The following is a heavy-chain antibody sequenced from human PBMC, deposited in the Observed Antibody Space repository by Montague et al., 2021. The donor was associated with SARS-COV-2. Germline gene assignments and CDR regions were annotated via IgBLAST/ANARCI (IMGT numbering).Heavy chain of an antibody. Sequence: CAISGDSVLGLRARWEELTSDLQSRLQWLCRPFYRTRRSNDYAVSVRSQIIIDPDTSTNQFSLQLSSVTPEDTAVYFCTRERWAVGVSFDYWGQGTTVTVSS. CDR1: GDSVLGLRAR. J-gene: IGHJ4*02. V-gene: IGHV6-1*01. CDR3: TRERWAVGVSFDY. CDR2: PFYRTRRSN. D-gene: IGHD1-26*01.